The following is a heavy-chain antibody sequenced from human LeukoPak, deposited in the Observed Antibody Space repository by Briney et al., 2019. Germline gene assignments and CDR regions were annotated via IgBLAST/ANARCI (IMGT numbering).Heavy chain of an antibody. CDR1: GFTFSTYG. CDR3: ASLRRDGSLDY. Sequence: GGSLRLSCAASGFTFSTYGMHWVRQAPGKGLEWVAVIWYDGSDKYYADSVKGRFTISRDNSKNTLYLQMNSLRAEDTAVYYCASLRRDGSLDYGGQGTRVTVSS. D-gene: IGHD5-24*01. V-gene: IGHV3-33*01. CDR2: IWYDGSDK. J-gene: IGHJ4*02.